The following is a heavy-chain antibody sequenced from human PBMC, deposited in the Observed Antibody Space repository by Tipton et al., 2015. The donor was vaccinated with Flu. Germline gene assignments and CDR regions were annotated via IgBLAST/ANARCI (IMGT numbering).Heavy chain of an antibody. D-gene: IGHD5-18*01. Sequence: QLVQSGAEVKKPGESLKISCKGSGYTFTSYWIGWVRQMPGKGLEWMGIIYPGDSETRYSSSFQGQVTMSADKSVSTAYLQWSSLKAADTAMYYCARHRGYSYGYPDYWGQGTLVTVSS. J-gene: IGHJ4*02. V-gene: IGHV5-51*01. CDR2: IYPGDSET. CDR3: ARHRGYSYGYPDY. CDR1: GYTFTSYW.